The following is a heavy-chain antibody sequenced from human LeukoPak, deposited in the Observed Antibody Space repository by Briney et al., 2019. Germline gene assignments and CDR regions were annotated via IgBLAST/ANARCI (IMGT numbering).Heavy chain of an antibody. CDR3: ARDWDSRNDYFDP. J-gene: IGHJ4*02. CDR2: TSAHNDDT. D-gene: IGHD1-1*01. V-gene: IGHV1-18*01. CDR1: GYTFTSYG. Sequence: ASVKVSCKASGYTFTSYGISWVRQAPGQGLEWMGWTSAHNDDTNYAETLQGRLTMTTDISTSTAYMELTSLRSDDTAVYYCARDWDSRNDYFDPCGQGTLVIVSS.